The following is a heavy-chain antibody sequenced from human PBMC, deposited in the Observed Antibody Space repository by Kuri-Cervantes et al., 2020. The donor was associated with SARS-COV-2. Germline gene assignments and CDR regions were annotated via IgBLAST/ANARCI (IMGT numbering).Heavy chain of an antibody. Sequence: SETLSLTCTVSGGSISGNHWNWIRQAPGKGLEWVGYIYSSGSTKYNPSLKSRVTMSVDTAKNQISLTLRSVTAADTAVYFCAQDAGGGYNWFDPCGPGTLVTVSS. V-gene: IGHV4-59*01. CDR1: GGSISGNH. J-gene: IGHJ5*02. CDR3: AQDAGGGYNWFDP. D-gene: IGHD6-13*01. CDR2: IYSSGST.